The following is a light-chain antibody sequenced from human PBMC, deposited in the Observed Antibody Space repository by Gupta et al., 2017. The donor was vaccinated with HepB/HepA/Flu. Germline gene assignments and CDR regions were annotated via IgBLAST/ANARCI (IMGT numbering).Light chain of an antibody. CDR1: RSNIGAHYD. CDR2: ANS. Sequence: QSVLTQPPSVSGAPGLRVTISCTGSRSNIGAHYDVNWYQHLPGTAPKLLIYANSNRPSGVPDRFSGSKAGTSASLAITGLQAEDEAHYYCQSFANSLTAGVFGGGTKLTVL. CDR3: QSFANSLTAGV. V-gene: IGLV1-40*01. J-gene: IGLJ2*01.